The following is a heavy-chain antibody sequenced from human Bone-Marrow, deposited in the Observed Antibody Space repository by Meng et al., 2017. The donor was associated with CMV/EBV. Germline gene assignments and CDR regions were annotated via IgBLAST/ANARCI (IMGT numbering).Heavy chain of an antibody. Sequence: GESLKISCAASGFTFSSYSMNWVRQAPGKGLEWVSSISSSSSYIYYADSVKGRFTISRDNAKNSLYLQMNNLRVQDTAVYYCARSPRYSSGWYIEHWGQGTLVTVSS. CDR2: ISSSSSYI. V-gene: IGHV3-21*01. D-gene: IGHD6-19*01. CDR1: GFTFSSYS. CDR3: ARSPRYSSGWYIEH. J-gene: IGHJ1*01.